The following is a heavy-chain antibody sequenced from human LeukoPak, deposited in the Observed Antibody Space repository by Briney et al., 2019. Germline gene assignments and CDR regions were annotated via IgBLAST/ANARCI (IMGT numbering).Heavy chain of an antibody. J-gene: IGHJ5*02. D-gene: IGHD3-16*01. Sequence: GGSLRLSCTASGFTFGDYAMSWVRQAPGKGLEWVAFIRSKVYGGTTEYAASVKGRFTISRDDSKSIAYLQMNSLKTEDTAVYYCTRVGMITFGGVMDWFDPWGQGTLVTVSS. CDR2: IRSKVYGGTT. CDR1: GFTFGDYA. CDR3: TRVGMITFGGVMDWFDP. V-gene: IGHV3-49*04.